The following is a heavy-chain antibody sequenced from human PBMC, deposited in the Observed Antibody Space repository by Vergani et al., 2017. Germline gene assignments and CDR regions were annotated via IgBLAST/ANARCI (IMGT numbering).Heavy chain of an antibody. CDR2: ISSSSSYT. Sequence: QVQLVESGGGLVKPGGSLRLSCAASGFTFSDYYMSWIRQAPGKGLEWVSYISSSSSYTNYADSVKGRFTISRDNAKNSLYLQMNSLRAEDTAVYYCARGRESIFGVVITNWFDPWGQGTLVTVSS. J-gene: IGHJ5*02. V-gene: IGHV3-11*06. CDR1: GFTFSDYY. D-gene: IGHD3-3*01. CDR3: ARGRESIFGVVITNWFDP.